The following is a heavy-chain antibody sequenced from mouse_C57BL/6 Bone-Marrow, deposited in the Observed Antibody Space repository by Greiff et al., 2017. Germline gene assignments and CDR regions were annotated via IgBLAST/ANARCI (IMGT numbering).Heavy chain of an antibody. D-gene: IGHD1-1*01. Sequence: QVHVKQSGAELVRPGTSVKLSCKASGYTFTSYWMHWVKQRPGQGLEWIGVIDPSDSYTNYNQKFKGKATLTVDTSSSTAYMQLSSLTSEDSAVYYCARGGGSRDYWGQGTTLTVSS. CDR1: GYTFTSYW. CDR3: ARGGGSRDY. CDR2: IDPSDSYT. J-gene: IGHJ2*01. V-gene: IGHV1-59*01.